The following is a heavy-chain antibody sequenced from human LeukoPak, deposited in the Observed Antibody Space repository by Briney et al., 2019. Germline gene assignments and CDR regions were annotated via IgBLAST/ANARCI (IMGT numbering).Heavy chain of an antibody. CDR1: GYSVSDTYF. V-gene: IGHV4-38-2*01. CDR3: ARVGGGYELRGLDY. D-gene: IGHD1-26*01. J-gene: IGHJ4*02. CDR2: VYHSGTS. Sequence: SETLSLTCAVSGYSVSDTYFWGWIRRPPGKGLEWIGSVYHSGTSRYNSSLKRRITMSVDSSKNVFSLNLKSVTAADTAVYYCARVGGGYELRGLDYWGQGILVIVSS.